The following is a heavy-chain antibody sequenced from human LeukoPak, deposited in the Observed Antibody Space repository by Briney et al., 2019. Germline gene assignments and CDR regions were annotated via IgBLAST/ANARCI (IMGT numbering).Heavy chain of an antibody. CDR2: ISGSGGST. V-gene: IGHV3-23*01. CDR1: GFTFSSYA. J-gene: IGHJ4*02. Sequence: PGGSLRLSCAASGFTFSSYAMSWVRQAPGKGLEWVSAISGSGGSTYYADSVKGRFTISRDNSKSTLYLQVNSLRAEDTAVYYCARDRRGGYCSGSTCYSGFDYWGQGTLVTVSS. CDR3: ARDRRGGYCSGSTCYSGFDY. D-gene: IGHD2-15*01.